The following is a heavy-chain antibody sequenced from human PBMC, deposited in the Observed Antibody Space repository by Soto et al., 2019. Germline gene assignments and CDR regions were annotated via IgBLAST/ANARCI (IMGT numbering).Heavy chain of an antibody. D-gene: IGHD3-10*01. CDR1: GYTFTSYG. CDR2: IRAYNGNT. J-gene: IGHJ4*02. Sequence: QVQLVQSGAEVKKPGASVKVSCKASGYTFTSYGISWVRQAPGKGLEWMGWIRAYNGNTNCAQKLKGRVTMTTDTSTSTAYMERRSLISYDTAVYYCARSESSGRVIDYWGQGTLVTVSS. V-gene: IGHV1-18*01. CDR3: ARSESSGRVIDY.